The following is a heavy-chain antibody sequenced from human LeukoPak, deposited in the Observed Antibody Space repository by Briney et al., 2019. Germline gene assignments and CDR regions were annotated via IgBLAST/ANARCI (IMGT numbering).Heavy chain of an antibody. Sequence: GESLKISCKGSGYSFTDYWIAWVRQMPGKGLEWMGMVYPGDTYTRYSPSFQGHVTISADKSITTAYIQWRSLMASDTAMYYCARRRDYDSSGYYRGDAFDIWGQGILVTVSS. CDR3: ARRRDYDSSGYYRGDAFDI. D-gene: IGHD3-22*01. CDR1: GYSFTDYW. J-gene: IGHJ3*02. CDR2: VYPGDTYT. V-gene: IGHV5-51*01.